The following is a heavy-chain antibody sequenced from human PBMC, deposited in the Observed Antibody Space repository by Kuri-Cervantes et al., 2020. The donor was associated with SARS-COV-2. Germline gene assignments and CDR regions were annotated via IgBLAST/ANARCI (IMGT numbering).Heavy chain of an antibody. CDR1: GFTLEKYV. CDR2: ISNDGVNK. Sequence: GGSLRLSCAASGFTLEKYVMHWVRQAPGKGLEWVAVISNDGVNKNYADSVKGRFTISRDNSKNTLFLQMNSLRAEDTAVYYCARARHVMDSWGQGTQVTVSS. J-gene: IGHJ4*02. D-gene: IGHD2-21*01. V-gene: IGHV3-30-3*01. CDR3: ARARHVMDS.